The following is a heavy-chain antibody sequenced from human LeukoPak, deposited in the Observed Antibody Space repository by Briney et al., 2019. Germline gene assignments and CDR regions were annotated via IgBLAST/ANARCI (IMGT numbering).Heavy chain of an antibody. V-gene: IGHV3-30*02. Sequence: GGSLRLSCAASGFTFSSYGMHWVRQAPGKGLEWVAFIRYDGGNKYYADSVKGRFTISRDNSKNTLYLQMNSLRAEDTAVYYCARDEVRETPYCSGGSCRPFDYWGQGTLVTVSS. J-gene: IGHJ4*02. D-gene: IGHD2-15*01. CDR2: IRYDGGNK. CDR1: GFTFSSYG. CDR3: ARDEVRETPYCSGGSCRPFDY.